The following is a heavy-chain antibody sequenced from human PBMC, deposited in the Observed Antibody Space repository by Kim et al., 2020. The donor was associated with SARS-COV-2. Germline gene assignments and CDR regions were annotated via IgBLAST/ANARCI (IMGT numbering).Heavy chain of an antibody. CDR1: GFTFRNYY. CDR2: ISRSGRTI. CDR3: TRDVDLLTGYSYNTH. V-gene: IGHV3-11*04. D-gene: IGHD3-9*01. J-gene: IGHJ1*01. Sequence: GGSLRLSCAASGFTFRNYYMSWIRQAPGKGLEWVSYISRSGRTISYAGSVKGRFTISRDNAKNSLYLQINSLRAEDTAVYFCTRDVDLLTGYSYNTHWG.